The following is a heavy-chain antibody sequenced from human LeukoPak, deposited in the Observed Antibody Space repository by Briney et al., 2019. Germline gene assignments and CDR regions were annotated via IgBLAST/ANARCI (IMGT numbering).Heavy chain of an antibody. CDR3: AKRSRRLTIVRGVPREDV. CDR2: IKSKTDGGTT. V-gene: IGHV3-15*07. Sequence: GGSLRLSCAASGFTFSNAWMNWVRQAPGKGLEWVGRIKSKTDGGTTDYAAPVKGRFTISRDDSKNTLYLQMNSLRAEDTAVYYCAKRSRRLTIVRGVPREDVWGQGTTVTVSS. CDR1: GFTFSNAW. D-gene: IGHD3-10*01. J-gene: IGHJ6*02.